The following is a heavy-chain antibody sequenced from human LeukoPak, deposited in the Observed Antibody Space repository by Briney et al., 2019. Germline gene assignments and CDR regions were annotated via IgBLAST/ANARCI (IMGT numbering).Heavy chain of an antibody. CDR1: GFTFSSYG. V-gene: IGHV4-39*01. D-gene: IGHD3-10*01. CDR3: ARYYGSGRDSDY. CDR2: IFYSGST. J-gene: IGHJ4*02. Sequence: GSLRLSCAASGFTFSSYGMHWVRQAPGKGLEWVGSIFYSGSTDYNPSLKSRVTISVDLSKNQFSLKLNSVTAADTAVYFCARYYGSGRDSDYWGQGTLVTVSS.